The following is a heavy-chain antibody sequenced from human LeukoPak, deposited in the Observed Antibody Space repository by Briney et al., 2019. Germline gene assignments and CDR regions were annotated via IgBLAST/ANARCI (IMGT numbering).Heavy chain of an antibody. V-gene: IGHV4-30-2*01. Sequence: PSQTLSLTCTVSGGSISSGGYYWSWIRQPPGKGLEWIGYIYHSGSTYYNPSLKSRVTISVDRSKNQFSLKLTSVTAADSAVYFCAKYYCSGGGCYSLADHWGLGNQVTVSS. D-gene: IGHD2-15*01. CDR2: IYHSGST. J-gene: IGHJ4*02. CDR3: AKYYCSGGGCYSLADH. CDR1: GGSISSGGYY.